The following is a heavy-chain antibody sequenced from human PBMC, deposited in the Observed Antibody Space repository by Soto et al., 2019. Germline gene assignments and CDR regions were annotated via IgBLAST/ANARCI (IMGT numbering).Heavy chain of an antibody. CDR2: IIPIFGTA. J-gene: IGHJ4*02. D-gene: IGHD5-12*01. Sequence: QVQLVQSGAEVKKPGSSVKVSCKASGGTFSSYAISWVRQAPGQGLEWMGGIIPIFGTANYAQKFQGRVTITADDSKSTAYLELSSLRSEDTAVYYCALGGRDGYAYRGGFDYWGQGTLVTVSS. CDR3: ALGGRDGYAYRGGFDY. CDR1: GGTFSSYA. V-gene: IGHV1-69*01.